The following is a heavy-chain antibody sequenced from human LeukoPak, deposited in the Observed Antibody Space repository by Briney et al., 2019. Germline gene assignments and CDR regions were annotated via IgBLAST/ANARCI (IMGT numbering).Heavy chain of an antibody. CDR2: VSADGAKS. J-gene: IGHJ3*02. CDR3: AKEIDTLGTNAFDI. D-gene: IGHD2-15*01. CDR1: GFRFDDFA. Sequence: PGVSPRLSCAASGFRFDDFAMHWVRQSPGKGLEWVSLVSADGAKSYYAESVRGRFTISRDNSKNSLYLQMNTLRSEDTAFYYCAKEIDTLGTNAFDIWGHGTLVTVSS. V-gene: IGHV3-43*02.